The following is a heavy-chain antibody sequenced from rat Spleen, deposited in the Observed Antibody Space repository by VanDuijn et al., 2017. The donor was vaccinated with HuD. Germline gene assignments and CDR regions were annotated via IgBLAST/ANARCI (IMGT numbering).Heavy chain of an antibody. CDR1: GFSLTSNG. Sequence: QVQLKESGPGLVQPSQTLSLTCTVSGFSLTSNGVSWVRQTPGKGLEWIAAISSGGSTYYNSALKSRLSISRDTSKSQVFLKMNSLQTEDTAIYFCTRSGGGLAYWGQGTLVTVSS. CDR2: ISSGGST. V-gene: IGHV2S12*01. D-gene: IGHD1-11*01. J-gene: IGHJ3*01. CDR3: TRSGGGLAY.